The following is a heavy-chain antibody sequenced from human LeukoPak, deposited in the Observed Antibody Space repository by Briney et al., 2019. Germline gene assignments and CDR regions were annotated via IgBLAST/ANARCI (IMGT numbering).Heavy chain of an antibody. CDR2: IYYSGST. J-gene: IGHJ6*03. V-gene: IGHV4-59*12. Sequence: SETLSLTCTVSGGSISSYYWHWIRQPPGKGLEWIGYIYYSGSTNYNPSLKSRVTISVDTSRNQFSLKLSSVTAADTAVYYCARGRRIVVVLGATRTHRDYYMDVWGKGTTVTVSS. D-gene: IGHD2-15*01. CDR3: ARGRRIVVVLGATRTHRDYYMDV. CDR1: GGSISSYY.